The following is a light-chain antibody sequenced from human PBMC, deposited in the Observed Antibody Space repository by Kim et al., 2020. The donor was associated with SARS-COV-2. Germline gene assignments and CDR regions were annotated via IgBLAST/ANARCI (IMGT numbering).Light chain of an antibody. V-gene: IGKV1D-16*02. CDR3: QQYNNYPIT. Sequence: ASVGDRVTLTCRARQGISTSLAWYQLKPDKAPKSLIYGASILQSGVPSRFSGSGSGTDFTLTISSLQPEDFAIYYCQQYNNYPITFGQGTRLEIK. CDR1: QGISTS. CDR2: GAS. J-gene: IGKJ5*01.